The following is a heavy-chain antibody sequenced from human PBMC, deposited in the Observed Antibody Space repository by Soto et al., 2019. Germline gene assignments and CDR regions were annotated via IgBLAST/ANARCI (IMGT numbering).Heavy chain of an antibody. CDR2: IYPGDSDT. CDR3: AIVPARVAGVYNWFDS. J-gene: IGHJ5*01. V-gene: IGHV5-51*01. CDR1: GYSFTSYW. D-gene: IGHD2-15*01. Sequence: GESLKISCKGSGYSFTSYWIGWVRQMPGKGLEWMGIIYPGDSDTRYSPSFQGQVTISADKSISTAYLQWSSLKASDTAMYYCAIVPARVAGVYNWFDSWGQGTLVTVSS.